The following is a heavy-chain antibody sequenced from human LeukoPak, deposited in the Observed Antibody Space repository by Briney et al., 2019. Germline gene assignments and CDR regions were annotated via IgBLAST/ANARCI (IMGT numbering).Heavy chain of an antibody. CDR1: GYTFTGYY. J-gene: IGHJ3*02. Sequence: ASVKVSCKASGYTFTGYYMHWVRQAPGQGLEWMGWINPNSGGTNYAQKFQGWVTMTRDTSISTAYMELSSLRSEDTAVYYCAREITYGGYEHGRQRGDIWGQGTMVTVSS. CDR2: INPNSGGT. CDR3: AREITYGGYEHGRQRGDI. V-gene: IGHV1-2*04. D-gene: IGHD5-12*01.